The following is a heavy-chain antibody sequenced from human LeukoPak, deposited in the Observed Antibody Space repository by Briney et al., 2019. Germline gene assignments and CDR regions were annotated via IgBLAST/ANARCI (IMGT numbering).Heavy chain of an antibody. D-gene: IGHD6-13*01. V-gene: IGHV1-18*01. CDR1: GYTFTSYG. Sequence: GSVKVSCKASGYTFTSYGISWVRQAPGQGLEWMGWISAYNDNTNYAQKLQGRVTMTTDTSTRTAYMELRSLRSDDTAVYYCATGYSTDLDYWGQGTLVTVSS. J-gene: IGHJ4*02. CDR2: ISAYNDNT. CDR3: ATGYSTDLDY.